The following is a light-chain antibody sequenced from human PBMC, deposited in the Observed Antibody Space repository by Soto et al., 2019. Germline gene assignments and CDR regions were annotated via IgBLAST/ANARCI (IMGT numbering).Light chain of an antibody. J-gene: IGLJ2*01. CDR2: SNN. Sequence: QSVLTQPASASGTPGQGVTIACSGSSSNIGSNTVNWYQQLPGTAPKLLIYSNNQRPSGVPDRFSGSKSGTSASLAISGLQSEDEADYYCAAWDDSLNGHVVFGGGTKLTVL. V-gene: IGLV1-44*01. CDR3: AAWDDSLNGHVV. CDR1: SSNIGSNT.